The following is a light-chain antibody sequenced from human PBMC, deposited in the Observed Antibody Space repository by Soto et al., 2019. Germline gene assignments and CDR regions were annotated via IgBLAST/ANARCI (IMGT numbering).Light chain of an antibody. CDR2: DVS. V-gene: IGLV2-14*01. J-gene: IGLJ2*01. CDR3: SSYTSSSTLDVV. Sequence: QSVLTQPASVSGSPGQSITISCTGTSSDVGGYNYVSWYQQHPGKAPKHMIYDVSNRPSGVSNRFSGSKSGNTASLTISGLQAEDEADYYCSSYTSSSTLDVVFGGGTKLTVL. CDR1: SSDVGGYNY.